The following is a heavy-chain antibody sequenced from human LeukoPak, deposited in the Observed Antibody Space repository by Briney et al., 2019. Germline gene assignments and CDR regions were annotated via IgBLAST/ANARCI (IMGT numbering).Heavy chain of an antibody. CDR1: GGSISSYY. Sequence: PSETLSLTCTVSGGSISSYYWSRIRQPPGKGLEWIGYIYYSGSTNYNPSLKSRVTISVDTSKNQFSLKLSSVTAADTAVYYCARLGRYYDSSGYDYWGQGTLVAVSS. D-gene: IGHD3-22*01. CDR2: IYYSGST. J-gene: IGHJ4*02. CDR3: ARLGRYYDSSGYDY. V-gene: IGHV4-59*08.